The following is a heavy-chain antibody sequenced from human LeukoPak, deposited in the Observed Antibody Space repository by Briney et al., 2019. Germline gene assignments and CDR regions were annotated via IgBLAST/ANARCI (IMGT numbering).Heavy chain of an antibody. CDR1: GFTFSSYA. D-gene: IGHD3-22*01. CDR2: ISGSGGST. Sequence: GGSLRLSCAASGFTFSSYAMSWVRQAPGKGLEWVSAISGSGGSTYYADSVKGRFTISRDNSKNTLYLQMNSLRAEDTAVYYCAKGPLYYYGSSGYGEYFQHWGQGTLVTVSS. J-gene: IGHJ1*01. CDR3: AKGPLYYYGSSGYGEYFQH. V-gene: IGHV3-23*01.